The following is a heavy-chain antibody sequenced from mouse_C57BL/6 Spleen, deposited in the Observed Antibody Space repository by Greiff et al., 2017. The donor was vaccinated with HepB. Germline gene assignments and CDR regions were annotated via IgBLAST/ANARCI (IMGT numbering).Heavy chain of an antibody. V-gene: IGHV1-69*01. CDR1: GYTFTSYW. J-gene: IGHJ4*01. CDR3: ATRGGSYYGSSYAMDY. Sequence: QVQLQQPGAELVMPGASVKLSCKASGYTFTSYWMHWVNQRPGQGLEWIGEIDPSDSYTNYNQKFKGKSTLTVDKSSSTAYMQLSSLTSEDSAVYYCATRGGSYYGSSYAMDYWGQGTSVTVSS. CDR2: IDPSDSYT. D-gene: IGHD1-1*01.